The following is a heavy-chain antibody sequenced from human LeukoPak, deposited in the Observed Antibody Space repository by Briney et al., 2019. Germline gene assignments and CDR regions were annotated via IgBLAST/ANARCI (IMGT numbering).Heavy chain of an antibody. CDR2: INHSGST. V-gene: IGHV4-34*01. D-gene: IGHD3-22*01. Sequence: PSETLSLTCAVYGGSFSGYYWSWIRQPPGKGLEWIGEINHSGSTNCNPSLKSRVTISVDTSKNQFSLKLSSVTAADTAVYYCARGVSGYYFFPIWGQGTMVTVSS. CDR3: ARGVSGYYFFPI. CDR1: GGSFSGYY. J-gene: IGHJ3*02.